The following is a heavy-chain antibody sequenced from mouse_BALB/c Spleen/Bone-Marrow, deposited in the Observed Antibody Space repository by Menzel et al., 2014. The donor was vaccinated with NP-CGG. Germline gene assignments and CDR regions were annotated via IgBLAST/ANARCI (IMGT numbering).Heavy chain of an antibody. CDR1: GFSLTSYG. Sequence: VQLQQSGPGLVQPSQSLSITCTVSGFSLTSYGVHWVRQSPGKGLEWLGVIWSGGSTDYNAAFISRLSISKDNSKGQVFFKMNSLQANDTAIYYCARNTYYGNPFAYWGQGTLVTVSA. CDR2: IWSGGST. J-gene: IGHJ3*01. D-gene: IGHD2-10*01. V-gene: IGHV2-2*02. CDR3: ARNTYYGNPFAY.